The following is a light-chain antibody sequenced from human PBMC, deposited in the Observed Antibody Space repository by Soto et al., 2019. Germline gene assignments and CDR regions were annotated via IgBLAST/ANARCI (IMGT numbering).Light chain of an antibody. V-gene: IGKV1-5*01. Sequence: IQMTQSPSTLSASVGDRVTITFRASQSISSWLAWYQQKPGKAPKVLIYDASNLESGVPSRFSGSGSGTEFTLTISRLQPDDFATYYCQQYSSYWTFGQGTKVDIK. CDR2: DAS. CDR1: QSISSW. J-gene: IGKJ1*01. CDR3: QQYSSYWT.